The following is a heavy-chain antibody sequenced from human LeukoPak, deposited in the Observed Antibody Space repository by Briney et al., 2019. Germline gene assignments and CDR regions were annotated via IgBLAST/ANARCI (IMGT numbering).Heavy chain of an antibody. D-gene: IGHD3-16*01. J-gene: IGHJ6*03. CDR3: AKQLRLSDYFYYYMDV. V-gene: IGHV3-30*18. CDR1: GFTFSSYG. Sequence: GRSLRLSCAASGFTFSSYGMHWVRQAPGKGLEWVAVISYDGINKYYADSVKGRFTISRDNSKNTLYLQMNSLRAEDTAVYYCAKQLRLSDYFYYYMDVWGIGTTVTVSS. CDR2: ISYDGINK.